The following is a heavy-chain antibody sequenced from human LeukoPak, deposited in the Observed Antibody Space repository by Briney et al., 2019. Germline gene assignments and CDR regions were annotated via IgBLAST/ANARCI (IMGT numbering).Heavy chain of an antibody. Sequence: SETLSLTCTVSGGSISSGGYYWGWIRQHPGKGLEWIGYIYYSGSTYYNPSLKSRVTISVDTSKNQFSLKLSSVTAADTAVYYCARDVRFLEWSTGDYYYYGMDVWGQGTTVTVSS. CDR1: GGSISSGGYY. CDR2: IYYSGST. J-gene: IGHJ6*02. CDR3: ARDVRFLEWSTGDYYYYGMDV. V-gene: IGHV4-31*03. D-gene: IGHD3-3*01.